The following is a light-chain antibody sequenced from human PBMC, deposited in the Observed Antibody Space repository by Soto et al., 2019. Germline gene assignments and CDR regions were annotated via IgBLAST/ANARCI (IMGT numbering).Light chain of an antibody. CDR1: QSIGSH. V-gene: IGKV3-11*01. CDR3: QQRSTWPLT. CDR2: DAS. J-gene: IGKJ4*01. Sequence: ILLTQSPATLSLSPGERATLSCRASQSIGSHLVWYQQKPGQAPRLLIYDASNRATGIPARFSGSGSGTDFTLTIRSLEPEDFAVYYCQQRSTWPLTFGGGTKVDIK.